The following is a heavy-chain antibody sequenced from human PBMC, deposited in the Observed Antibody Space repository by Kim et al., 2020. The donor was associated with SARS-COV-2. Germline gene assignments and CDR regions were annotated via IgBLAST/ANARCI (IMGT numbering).Heavy chain of an antibody. D-gene: IGHD3-16*01. CDR1: GFTFNDYY. CDR2: ISRSGSYT. CDR3: ARDRGTWGY. Sequence: GGSLRLSCAASGFTFNDYYMTWIRQAPGKGLEWVSYISRSGSYTSYADSVKGRFTISRDNAENSLSLQMNSLRAEDTAVYYCARDRGTWGYWGQGTLVTVSS. J-gene: IGHJ4*02. V-gene: IGHV3-11*05.